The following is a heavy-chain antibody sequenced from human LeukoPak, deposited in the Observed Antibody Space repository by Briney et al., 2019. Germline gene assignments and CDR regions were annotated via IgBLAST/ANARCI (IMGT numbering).Heavy chain of an antibody. V-gene: IGHV3-30*18. Sequence: PGGSLRLSCAASGFTFSSYGMHWVRQAPGKGLGWVAVISYDGSNKYYADSVKGRFTISRDNSKNTLYLQMNSLRAEDTAVYYCAKPTRVVATITYYGMDVWGQGTTVTVSS. J-gene: IGHJ6*02. CDR2: ISYDGSNK. D-gene: IGHD5-12*01. CDR3: AKPTRVVATITYYGMDV. CDR1: GFTFSSYG.